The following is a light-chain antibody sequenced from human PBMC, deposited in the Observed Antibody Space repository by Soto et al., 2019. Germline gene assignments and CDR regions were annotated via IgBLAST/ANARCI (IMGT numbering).Light chain of an antibody. J-gene: IGKJ4*01. CDR2: GAS. Sequence: IQMTKSLSSVYASIGRSVSITCRASQDISTLLAWYQQKPGKAPKLLIYGASTLESGVPSRFSGRGSGTDFTLTISSLQPEDFATYFCQQDDSFPLTFGGGTKV. V-gene: IGKV1D-12*01. CDR1: QDISTL. CDR3: QQDDSFPLT.